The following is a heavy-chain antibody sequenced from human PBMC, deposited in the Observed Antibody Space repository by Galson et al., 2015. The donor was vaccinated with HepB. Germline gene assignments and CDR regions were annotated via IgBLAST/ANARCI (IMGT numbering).Heavy chain of an antibody. Sequence: SVKVSCKASGYTFTSYDINWVRQATGQGLEWMGWMNPNSGNTGYAQKFQGRVTMTRNTSISAAYMELSSLRSEDTAVYYCAREGGAAAGPRAAVYYYMDVWGKGTTVTVSS. CDR1: GYTFTSYD. CDR3: AREGGAAAGPRAAVYYYMDV. J-gene: IGHJ6*03. CDR2: MNPNSGNT. D-gene: IGHD6-13*01. V-gene: IGHV1-8*01.